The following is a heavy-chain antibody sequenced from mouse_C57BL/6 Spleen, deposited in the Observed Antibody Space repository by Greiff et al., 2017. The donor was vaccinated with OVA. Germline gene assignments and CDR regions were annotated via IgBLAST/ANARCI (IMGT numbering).Heavy chain of an antibody. J-gene: IGHJ4*01. CDR3: ARYDSHYYAMDY. Sequence: EVQLMESGGGLVQPGGSLKLSCAASGFTFSDYYMYWVRQTPEKRLEWVAYISNGGGSTYYPDTVKGRFTISRDNAKNTLYLQMSRLKSEDTAMYYCARYDSHYYAMDYWGQGTSVTVSS. CDR1: GFTFSDYY. CDR2: ISNGGGST. V-gene: IGHV5-12*01. D-gene: IGHD2-4*01.